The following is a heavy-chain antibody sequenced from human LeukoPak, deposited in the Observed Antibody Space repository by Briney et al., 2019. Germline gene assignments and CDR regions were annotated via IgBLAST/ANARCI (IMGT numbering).Heavy chain of an antibody. D-gene: IGHD3-9*01. J-gene: IGHJ3*02. CDR3: ARSGVFSGYDAFDI. Sequence: SETLSLTCTVSGGSINISYWSWIRQPPGKGLEWIGYIYHRGSANYNPSLKSRVTVSVDTSKNQFSLKVTSVTAADTAVYYCARSGVFSGYDAFDIWGQGTMVTVSS. V-gene: IGHV4-59*08. CDR1: GGSINISY. CDR2: IYHRGSA.